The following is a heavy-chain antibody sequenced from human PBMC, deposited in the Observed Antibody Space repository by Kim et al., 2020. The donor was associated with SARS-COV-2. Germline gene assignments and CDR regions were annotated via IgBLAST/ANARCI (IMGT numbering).Heavy chain of an antibody. V-gene: IGHV1-69*04. J-gene: IGHJ4*02. CDR3: ARGEMAPNPFDY. Sequence: SYAQKFQGRVTITADKSTSTAYMEQSSLRTEDTAMYYCARGEMAPNPFDYWGQGTLVTVSS. D-gene: IGHD5-12*01.